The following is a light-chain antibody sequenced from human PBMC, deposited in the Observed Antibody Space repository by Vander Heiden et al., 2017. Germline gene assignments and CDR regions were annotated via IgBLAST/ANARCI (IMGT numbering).Light chain of an antibody. V-gene: IGKV1-5*01. CDR1: QSISSW. J-gene: IGKJ3*01. CDR2: DAS. Sequence: DIQMTQSPSTLSASVGDRVTITCRASQSISSWLAWYQQKPGKAPKLLIYDASSLESGVPSRFSGSGSGTEFTLTISSLQPDDFATYYCQQYNSYSPNTFGHGTKVDIK. CDR3: QQYNSYSPNT.